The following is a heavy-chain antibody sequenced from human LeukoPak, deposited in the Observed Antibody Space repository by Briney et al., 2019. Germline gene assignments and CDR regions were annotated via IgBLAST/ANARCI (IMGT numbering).Heavy chain of an antibody. J-gene: IGHJ4*02. CDR3: ARGSGWLPDW. D-gene: IGHD6-19*01. V-gene: IGHV4-59*01. Sequence: SETLSLTCTVSGGSITTYYWSWIRQPPGKGLEWIGHTYDSGNTNYNPSVKGRVTISADTSKNEFSLQLTSVTAADTAVYYCARGSGWLPDWWGQGTLVTVSS. CDR1: GGSITTYY. CDR2: TYDSGNT.